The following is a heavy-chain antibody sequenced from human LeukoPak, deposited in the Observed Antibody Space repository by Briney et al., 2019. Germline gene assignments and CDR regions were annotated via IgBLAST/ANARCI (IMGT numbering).Heavy chain of an antibody. CDR3: ARAGYDFWSGSKGYFDY. CDR2: ISYDGSNK. Sequence: QAGGSLRLSCAASGFTFSSYAMHWVRQAPGKGLEWVAVISYDGSNKYYADSVKGRFTIPRDNSKNTLYLQMNSLRAEDTAVYYCARAGYDFWSGSKGYFDYWGQGTLVTVSS. J-gene: IGHJ4*02. V-gene: IGHV3-30-3*01. CDR1: GFTFSSYA. D-gene: IGHD3-3*01.